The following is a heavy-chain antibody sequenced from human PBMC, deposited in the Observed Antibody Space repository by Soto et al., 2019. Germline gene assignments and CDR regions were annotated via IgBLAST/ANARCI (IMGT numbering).Heavy chain of an antibody. D-gene: IGHD3-22*01. Sequence: ASVKVSCKASGYTFTSYSMHWVRQAPGQGLEWMGIINPSGGSTSYAQKFQGRVTMSRDTSTSTVYMELSSLRSEDTAVYYCAREGDSSGYSSIQSSDYYGMDVWGQGTTVTVS. CDR2: INPSGGST. CDR1: GYTFTSYS. CDR3: AREGDSSGYSSIQSSDYYGMDV. V-gene: IGHV1-46*01. J-gene: IGHJ6*02.